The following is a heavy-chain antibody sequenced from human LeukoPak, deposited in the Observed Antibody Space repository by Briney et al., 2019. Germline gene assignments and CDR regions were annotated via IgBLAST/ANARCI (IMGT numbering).Heavy chain of an antibody. D-gene: IGHD3-10*02. V-gene: IGHV3-66*01. Sequence: GGSLRLSCGASGSSVSNNYMGWVRQAPGKGLEWVSGIYEGGNTYYGDSVKGRFTISRDNFKNNLYLQMRSLRAEDTAVYYCARGGHDMFLWGQGATVTVSS. CDR3: ARGGHDMFL. J-gene: IGHJ6*02. CDR2: IYEGGNT. CDR1: GSSVSNNY.